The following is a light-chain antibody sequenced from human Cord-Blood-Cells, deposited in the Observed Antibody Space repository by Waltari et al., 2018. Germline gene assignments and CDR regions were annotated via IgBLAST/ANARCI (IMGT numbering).Light chain of an antibody. CDR3: QQYNSNPIT. CDR2: AAS. J-gene: IGKJ5*01. CDR1: QGISSY. V-gene: IGKV1-16*02. Sequence: DIQMTQSPSSLSASVGDRVTITCRASQGISSYLNWYQQKPGKAPKFLIYAASSLQSGVPSKFSGSGSGTDFTLTISSLQPEDFATYYCQQYNSNPITFGPGTQLEIK.